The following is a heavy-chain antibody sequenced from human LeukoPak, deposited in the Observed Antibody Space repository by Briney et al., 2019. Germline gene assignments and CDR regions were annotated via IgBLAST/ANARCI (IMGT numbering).Heavy chain of an antibody. CDR3: ARAAGVPAAISSDY. D-gene: IGHD2-2*01. Sequence: ASVKVPCKASGYTFTSYGISWVRQAPGQGLEWMGWISAYSGNTNYAQKLQGRVTMTTDTSTSTAYMELRSLRSDDTAVYYCARAAGVPAAISSDYWGQGTLVTVSS. CDR2: ISAYSGNT. CDR1: GYTFTSYG. J-gene: IGHJ4*02. V-gene: IGHV1-18*04.